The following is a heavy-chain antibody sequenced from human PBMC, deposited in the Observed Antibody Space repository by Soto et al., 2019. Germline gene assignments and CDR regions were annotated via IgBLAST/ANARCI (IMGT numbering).Heavy chain of an antibody. CDR1: GGTFSSYT. CDR3: ARADYGDYGAFDN. V-gene: IGHV1-69*02. J-gene: IGHJ3*02. CDR2: IIPILGIA. D-gene: IGHD4-17*01. Sequence: QVQLVQSGAEVKKPGSSVKVSCKASGGTFSSYTISWVRQAPGQGLEWMGRIIPILGIANYAQKFQGRVTITADKSTSTAYMELSSLRSEDTAVYYCARADYGDYGAFDNWGQGTMVTVSS.